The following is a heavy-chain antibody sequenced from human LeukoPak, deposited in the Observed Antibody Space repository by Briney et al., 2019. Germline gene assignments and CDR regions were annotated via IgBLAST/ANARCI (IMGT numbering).Heavy chain of an antibody. D-gene: IGHD1-20*01. V-gene: IGHV1-2*02. CDR3: ARGPVNWNQGNYFDF. J-gene: IGHJ4*02. CDR2: INPNSGGT. Sequence: DSVKVSCTISRGSFTGYSIHWGRRALGQRLEWMGWINPNSGGTNSAPKFQGRVTMTRDTSISTAYMELSRVTSDDTAVYSCARGPVNWNQGNYFDFWGQGTLVTVSS. CDR1: RGSFTGYS.